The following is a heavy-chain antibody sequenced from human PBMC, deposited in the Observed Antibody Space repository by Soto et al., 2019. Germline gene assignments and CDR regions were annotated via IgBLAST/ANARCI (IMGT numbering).Heavy chain of an antibody. J-gene: IGHJ4*02. D-gene: IGHD1-20*01. CDR3: ARFMADRAMYNFDY. CDR1: GFNFISYG. Sequence: SVKVSCKASGFNFISYGINWVRQAPGQGLEWTGGIIPIFGTANYAQKFQGRVTITADESTSTAYMELSSLRSEDTAVYYCARFMADRAMYNFDYWGQGTLVTVSS. V-gene: IGHV1-69*13. CDR2: IIPIFGTA.